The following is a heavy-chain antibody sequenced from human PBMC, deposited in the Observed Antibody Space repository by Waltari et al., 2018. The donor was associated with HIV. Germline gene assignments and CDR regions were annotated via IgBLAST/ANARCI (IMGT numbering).Heavy chain of an antibody. CDR1: GFTLSSHC. V-gene: IGHV3-74*01. CDR3: AKGGANPIDF. Sequence: EVRLVESGGGLVQPGGSLRLSCAASGFTLSSHCVHWVRQAPGKGLVWVSRINSDGSTTSYADSVKGRFTISRDNAKNTLYLQMNSLRAEDTAVYYCAKGGANPIDFWGQGTLVTVSS. J-gene: IGHJ4*02. CDR2: INSDGSTT. D-gene: IGHD1-26*01.